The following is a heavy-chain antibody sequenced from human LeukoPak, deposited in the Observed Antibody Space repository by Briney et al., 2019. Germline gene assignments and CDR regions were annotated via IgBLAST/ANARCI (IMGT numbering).Heavy chain of an antibody. D-gene: IGHD3-22*01. V-gene: IGHV4-34*01. CDR1: GGSFSGYY. Sequence: SETLSLTCAVYGGSFSGYYWSSIRQPPGRWLEWIGEINHSGSTNYNPSLKSRVTISVDTSKNQFSLKLSSVTAADTAVYYCARVRGYYDSSGYSPRGYFQHWGQGTHVTVSS. CDR2: INHSGST. J-gene: IGHJ1*01. CDR3: ARVRGYYDSSGYSPRGYFQH.